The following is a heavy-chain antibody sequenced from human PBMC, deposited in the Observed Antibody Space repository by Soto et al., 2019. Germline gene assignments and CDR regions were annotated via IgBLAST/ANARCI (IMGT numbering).Heavy chain of an antibody. D-gene: IGHD5-18*01. CDR2: IIPIFGTA. V-gene: IGHV1-69*06. J-gene: IGHJ4*02. Sequence: SVKVSCKASGGTFSSYAISWVRQAPGQGLEWMGGIIPIFGTANYAQKFQGRVTITADKSTSTAYMELSSLRSEDTAVYYCARGGSAMVRHFDYWGQGTLVTVSS. CDR1: GGTFSSYA. CDR3: ARGGSAMVRHFDY.